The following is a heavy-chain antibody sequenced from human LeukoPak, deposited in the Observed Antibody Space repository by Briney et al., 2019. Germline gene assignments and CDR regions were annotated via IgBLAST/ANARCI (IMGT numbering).Heavy chain of an antibody. J-gene: IGHJ6*04. CDR3: ARGEYHLPKYYYYGMDV. CDR1: GGTFSSYA. CDR2: IIPIFGTA. V-gene: IGHV1-69*13. Sequence: AASVKVSCKASGGTFSSYAISWVRQALGQGLEWMGGIIPIFGTANYAQKFQGRVTITADESTSTAYMELSSLRSEDTAVYYCARGEYHLPKYYYYGMDVWGKGTTVTVSS. D-gene: IGHD2-2*01.